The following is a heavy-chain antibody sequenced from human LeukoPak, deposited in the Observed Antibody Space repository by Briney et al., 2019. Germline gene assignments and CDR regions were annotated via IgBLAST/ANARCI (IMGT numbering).Heavy chain of an antibody. CDR2: ISSSSSYI. V-gene: IGHV3-21*01. Sequence: GGSLRLSCAASGFTFSSYGMHWVRQAPGKGLEWVSSISSSSSYIYYADSVKGRFTISRDNAKNSLYLQMNSLRAEDTAVYYCARATTILIDYWGQGTLVTVSS. D-gene: IGHD5-12*01. J-gene: IGHJ4*02. CDR1: GFTFSSYG. CDR3: ARATTILIDY.